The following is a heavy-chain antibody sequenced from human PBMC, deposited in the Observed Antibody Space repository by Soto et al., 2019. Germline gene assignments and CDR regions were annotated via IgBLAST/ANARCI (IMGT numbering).Heavy chain of an antibody. V-gene: IGHV4-34*01. D-gene: IGHD2-8*02. CDR1: GGSFSGYY. CDR2: INHSGST. J-gene: IGHJ4*02. Sequence: QVQLQHWGAGLLKPSETLSLTCAVYGGSFSGYYWTWIRQPPGTGLEWVGEINHSGSTNYNPSLKSRFTISVDTSKNQFSLKLTSVTAADTAVYYCARDKITGLFDYWGQGTLVTVSS. CDR3: ARDKITGLFDY.